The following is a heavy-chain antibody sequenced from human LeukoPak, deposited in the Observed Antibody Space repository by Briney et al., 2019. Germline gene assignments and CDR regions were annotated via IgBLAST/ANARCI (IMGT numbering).Heavy chain of an antibody. CDR3: AKAGRSGWYPGWPFDI. CDR1: GFTFSDYN. CDR2: ITGSGSTI. J-gene: IGHJ3*02. Sequence: GGSLRLSCAASGFTFSDYNMNWVRQAPGKGLEWVSYITGSGSTIFYADSVKGRFTISRDNVKNSLYLQMNSLRAEDTAVYYCAKAGRSGWYPGWPFDIWGQGTMVTVSS. D-gene: IGHD6-19*01. V-gene: IGHV3-48*01.